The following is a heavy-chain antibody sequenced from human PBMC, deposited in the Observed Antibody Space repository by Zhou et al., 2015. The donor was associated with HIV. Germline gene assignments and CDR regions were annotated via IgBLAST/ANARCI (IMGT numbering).Heavy chain of an antibody. CDR1: GGTFINYA. CDR3: ATDGAKAFDT. D-gene: IGHD4/OR15-4a*01. CDR2: IIPVFGKA. Sequence: LVQSGTEVRKPGSSVKVSCKASGGTFINYAFSWVRQAPGQGLEWVGGIIPVFGKAKYAQRFQGRVSCTADKSTSTVYLELRGLTSEDTALYYCATDGAKAFDTWGQGTLVIVSS. J-gene: IGHJ5*02. V-gene: IGHV1-69*06.